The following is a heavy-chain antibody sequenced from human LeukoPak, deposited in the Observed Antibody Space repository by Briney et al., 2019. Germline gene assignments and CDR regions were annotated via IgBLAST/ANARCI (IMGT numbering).Heavy chain of an antibody. D-gene: IGHD6-19*01. V-gene: IGHV3-21*01. CDR3: ARYTSGWNGGTLGYYMDV. Sequence: GALRLSFAASGFTFSTYSMSWVRQAPGKGPGWVSVISSRSTYIYYADSVKGRFTISRDNAKNSLYLKMNSLRAEDTAVYYCARYTSGWNGGTLGYYMDVWGEGTTVTVSS. J-gene: IGHJ6*03. CDR2: ISSRSTYI. CDR1: GFTFSTYS.